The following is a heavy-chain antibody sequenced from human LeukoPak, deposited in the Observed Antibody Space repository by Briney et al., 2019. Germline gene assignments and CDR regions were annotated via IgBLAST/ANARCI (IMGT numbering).Heavy chain of an antibody. Sequence: GSLRLSLGALGFTFSSFAMHWVRPAPGKGVGGGAGIRYGGSNKYYADSVKGRFTISRDNSKNTLYLQMNSLRAEDTAVYYCARDLAGRYFDWLLYYYYGMDVWGQGTTVTVSS. CDR1: GFTFSSFA. J-gene: IGHJ6*02. CDR2: IRYGGSNK. CDR3: ARDLAGRYFDWLLYYYYGMDV. V-gene: IGHV3-33*08. D-gene: IGHD3-9*01.